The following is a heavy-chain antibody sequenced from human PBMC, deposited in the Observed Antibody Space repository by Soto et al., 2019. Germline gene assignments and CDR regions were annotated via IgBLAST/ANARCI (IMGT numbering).Heavy chain of an antibody. CDR1: GFTFSSYW. V-gene: IGHV3-7*03. CDR2: IKQDGSEK. CDR3: ASSRVNYYYGMDV. Sequence: VQLVESGGGVVQPGGSLRLSCAASGFTFSSYWMSWVRQAPGKGLEWVANIKQDGSEKYYVDSVKGRFTISRDNAKNSLYLQMNSLRAEDTAVYYCASSRVNYYYGMDVWGQGTTVTVSS. J-gene: IGHJ6*02. D-gene: IGHD2-2*01.